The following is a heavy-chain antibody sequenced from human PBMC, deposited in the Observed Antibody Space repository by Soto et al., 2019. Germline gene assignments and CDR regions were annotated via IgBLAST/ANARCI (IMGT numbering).Heavy chain of an antibody. V-gene: IGHV2-70*01. J-gene: IGHJ3*02. CDR1: GFSLITSGMC. CDR2: IDWDDDT. D-gene: IGHD3-22*01. Sequence: SGPTLVNPTQTLTLTCTVSGFSLITSGMCVSWIRQPPGKALEWLALIDWDDDTYYNTSLKTRLTISKDTSKNQVVLTMTNMDPVDTATYYCARIFYYYDSSGSRNGAFDIWGQGTMVTVSS. CDR3: ARIFYYYDSSGSRNGAFDI.